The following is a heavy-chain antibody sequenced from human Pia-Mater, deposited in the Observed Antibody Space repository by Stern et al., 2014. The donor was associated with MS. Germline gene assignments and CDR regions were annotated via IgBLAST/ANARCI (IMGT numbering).Heavy chain of an antibody. CDR1: GYTFTNYY. CDR3: ARDSAARLSDY. V-gene: IGHV1-46*01. Sequence: VQLEESGAEVKKSGASVKLSCKASGYTFTNYYMHWVRQAPGHGLEWMGIINPSGGSASYAQKFQDRVTMTSDSSSSTVFMELSSLRSDDTAVYYCARDSAARLSDYWGQGTLVTVSS. CDR2: INPSGGSA. J-gene: IGHJ4*02. D-gene: IGHD6-6*01.